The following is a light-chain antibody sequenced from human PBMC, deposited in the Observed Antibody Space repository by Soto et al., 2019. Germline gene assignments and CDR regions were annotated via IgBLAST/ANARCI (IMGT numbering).Light chain of an antibody. CDR2: AAS. Sequence: DVQMTQSPSSLSASVGDRVTITCRANQSISRYLNWYQQKPGKAPKLLIYAASNLQSGVPSRFSGSGSGTDFTLTVSSLQPEDFATYYCQQSYITPPVTFGQGTKVEVK. J-gene: IGKJ1*01. V-gene: IGKV1-39*01. CDR3: QQSYITPPVT. CDR1: QSISRY.